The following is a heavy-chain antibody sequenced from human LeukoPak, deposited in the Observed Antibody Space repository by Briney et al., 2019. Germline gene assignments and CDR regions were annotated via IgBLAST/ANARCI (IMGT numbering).Heavy chain of an antibody. CDR3: AKNGGWTFDY. D-gene: IGHD6-19*01. Sequence: PGGSLRLSCAASGFRFTNYWMTWVRQAPGKGLEWVAIIKSDGSDKYYVDSVKGRSTIPRDNAKNSLYLQMNSLRAEDTAFYYCAKNGGWTFDYWGQGILVTVSS. CDR1: GFRFTNYW. V-gene: IGHV3-7*03. CDR2: IKSDGSDK. J-gene: IGHJ4*02.